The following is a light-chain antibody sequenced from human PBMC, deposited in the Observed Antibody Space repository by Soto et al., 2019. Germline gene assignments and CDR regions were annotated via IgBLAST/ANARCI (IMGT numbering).Light chain of an antibody. CDR2: DVT. J-gene: IGLJ1*01. CDR1: SSDVGGYIY. V-gene: IGLV2-14*01. Sequence: QSVLTQPASVSGSPGQSITISCTGTSSDVGGYIYVSWYQQHPGKAPKLMIYDVTSRPSGVSYRFSGSKSGNTASLTISGLQAEDEADYYCSSYTTSRSYVFGTGTKGTVL. CDR3: SSYTTSRSYV.